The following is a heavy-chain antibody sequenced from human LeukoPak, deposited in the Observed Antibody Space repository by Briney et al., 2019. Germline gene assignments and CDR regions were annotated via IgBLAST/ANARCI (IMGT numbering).Heavy chain of an antibody. J-gene: IGHJ6*04. D-gene: IGHD6-13*01. V-gene: IGHV3-23*01. CDR2: ISGSATYT. Sequence: GGSLRLSCAASGFTFSTYAMSWLRQAPGKGLEWVSGISGSATYTHYADSVKGRFTISRDNSKNTLYLQMNSLRAEDTAVYYCAKRKEASGTYHYYGMDVWGKGTTVTVSS. CDR3: AKRKEASGTYHYYGMDV. CDR1: GFTFSTYA.